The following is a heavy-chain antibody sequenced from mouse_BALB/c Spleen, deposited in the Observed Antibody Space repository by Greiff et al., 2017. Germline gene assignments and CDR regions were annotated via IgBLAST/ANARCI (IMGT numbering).Heavy chain of an antibody. J-gene: IGHJ2*01. D-gene: IGHD2-10*02. CDR2: INSNGGST. CDR1: GFTFSSYG. V-gene: IGHV5-6-3*01. CDR3: ARVQYGNYDY. Sequence: EVMLVESGGGLVQPGGSLKLSCAASGFTFSSYGMSWVRQTPDKRLELVATINSNGGSTYYPDSVKGRFTISRDNAKNTLYLQMSSLKSEDTAMYYCARVQYGNYDYWGQGTTLTVSS.